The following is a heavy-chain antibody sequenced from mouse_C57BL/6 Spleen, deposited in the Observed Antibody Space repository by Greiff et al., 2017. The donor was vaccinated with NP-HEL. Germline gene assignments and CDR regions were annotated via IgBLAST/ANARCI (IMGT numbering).Heavy chain of an antibody. J-gene: IGHJ1*03. CDR1: GYTFTDYY. V-gene: IGHV1-26*01. CDR2: INPNNGGT. Sequence: EVQLQQSGPELVKPGASVKISCKASGYTFTDYYMNWVKQSHGKSLEWIGDINPNNGGTSYNQKFKGKATLTVDKSSSTAYMELRSLTSEDSAVYYCARRESPPHWYFDVWGTGTTVTVSS. CDR3: ARRESPPHWYFDV.